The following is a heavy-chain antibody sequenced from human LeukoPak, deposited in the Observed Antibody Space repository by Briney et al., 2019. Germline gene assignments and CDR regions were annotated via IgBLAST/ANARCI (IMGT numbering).Heavy chain of an antibody. D-gene: IGHD3-3*02. Sequence: GSLRLSCAASGFTFSTYTMSWVRQAPGKGLEWVSAISGSGGNTYYADSVKGRFTISRDNSKYTLYLQMDSLRADDTAVYYCAKAAFSRTSYFDYWGQGTLVTASS. CDR2: ISGSGGNT. CDR1: GFTFSTYT. CDR3: AKAAFSRTSYFDY. V-gene: IGHV3-23*01. J-gene: IGHJ4*02.